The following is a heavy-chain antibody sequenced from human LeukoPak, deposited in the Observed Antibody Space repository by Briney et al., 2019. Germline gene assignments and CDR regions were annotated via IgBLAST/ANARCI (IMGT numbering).Heavy chain of an antibody. CDR3: ARSPYYDFWSGYKNWFDP. J-gene: IGHJ5*02. V-gene: IGHV4-38-2*01. CDR1: GYSITSGYY. Sequence: SETLSLTCAVSGYSITSGYYWGWVRQPPGKGLEWIGNMNHTGSSYHNPSLQNRVTILIDKSKNQFSLKLTSVTAADSAVYYCARSPYYDFWSGYKNWFDPWGQGTLVTVSS. D-gene: IGHD3-3*01. CDR2: MNHTGSS.